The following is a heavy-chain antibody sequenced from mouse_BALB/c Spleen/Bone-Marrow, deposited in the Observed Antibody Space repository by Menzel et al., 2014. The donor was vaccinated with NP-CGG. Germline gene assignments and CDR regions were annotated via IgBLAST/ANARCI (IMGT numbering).Heavy chain of an antibody. V-gene: IGHV1-69*02. D-gene: IGHD2-1*01. CDR1: GYTFTSYW. CDR2: IDPSDSET. CDR3: ARSGGNYVSFAY. J-gene: IGHJ3*01. Sequence: QVQLQQSGAELVKPGAPVKLSCKASGYTFTSYWMNWVKQRPGRGLEWIGRIDPSDSETHYNQKFKDKATLTVVKSSSTAYIQLSSLTSEDSAVYYCARSGGNYVSFAYWGQGTLVTVSA.